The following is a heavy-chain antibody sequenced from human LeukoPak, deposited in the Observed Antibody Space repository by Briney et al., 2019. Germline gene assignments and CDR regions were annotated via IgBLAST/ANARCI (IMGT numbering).Heavy chain of an antibody. J-gene: IGHJ4*02. CDR3: ARDKGYYDSSGSIDY. D-gene: IGHD3-22*01. Sequence: GGSLRLSCAASGFTFSDYYMSWIRQAPGKGLKWVSYISSSGSTIYYADSVKGRFTISRDDAKNSLYLQMNSLRAEDTAVYYCARDKGYYDSSGSIDYWGQGTLVTVSS. CDR1: GFTFSDYY. V-gene: IGHV3-11*01. CDR2: ISSSGSTI.